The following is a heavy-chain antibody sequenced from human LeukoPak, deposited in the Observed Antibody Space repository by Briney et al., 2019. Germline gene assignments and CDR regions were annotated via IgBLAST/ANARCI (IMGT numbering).Heavy chain of an antibody. J-gene: IGHJ3*02. CDR1: GFTFDDYA. V-gene: IGHV3-9*01. D-gene: IGHD1-26*01. Sequence: GGSLRLSCAASGFTFDDYAMHWVRQAPGKGLEWVSGGWNSGSIGYADSVKGRFTISRDNAKNSLYLQMNSLRAEDTALYYCAKDTSSGSYSFDIWGQGTMVTVSS. CDR2: GWNSGSI. CDR3: AKDTSSGSYSFDI.